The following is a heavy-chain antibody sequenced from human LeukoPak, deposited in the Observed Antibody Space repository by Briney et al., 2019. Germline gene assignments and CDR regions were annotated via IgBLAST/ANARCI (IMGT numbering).Heavy chain of an antibody. D-gene: IGHD3-9*01. CDR2: ISWNSGSI. J-gene: IGHJ4*02. Sequence: AMXXXRQAPGKGLEWVSGISWNSGSIGYADSVKGRFTISRDNAKNSLYLQMNSLRAEDTALYYCARGDFDWLLPFDYWGQGTLVTVSS. CDR1: A. V-gene: IGHV3-9*01. CDR3: ARGDFDWLLPFDY.